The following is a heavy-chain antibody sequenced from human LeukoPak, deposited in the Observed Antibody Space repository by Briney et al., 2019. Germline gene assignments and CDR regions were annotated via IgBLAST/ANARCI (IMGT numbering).Heavy chain of an antibody. J-gene: IGHJ4*02. D-gene: IGHD3-10*01. V-gene: IGHV4-31*03. CDR3: ARVSGSGSYYVDY. CDR2: IYYSGST. CDR1: GGSISSGGYH. Sequence: SETLSLTCTVSGGSISSGGYHWSWIRQHPGKGLEWIGYIYYSGSTYYNPSLKSRVTISVDTSKNQFSLKLSSVTAADTAVYYCARVSGSGSYYVDYWGQGTLVTVSS.